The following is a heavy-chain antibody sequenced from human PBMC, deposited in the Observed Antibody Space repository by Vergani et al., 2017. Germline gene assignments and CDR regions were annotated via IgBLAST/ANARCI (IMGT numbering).Heavy chain of an antibody. V-gene: IGHV3-48*01. CDR1: GFTFSSYS. J-gene: IGHJ4*02. D-gene: IGHD6-6*01. CDR2: ISSSSSTI. Sequence: EVQLLESGGGLVQPGGSLRLSCAASGFTFSSYSMNWVRQAPGKGLEWVSYISSSSSTIYYADSVKGRFTISRDNAKNSLYLQMNSLRAEDTAVYYCARGGMAARRGIDYWGQGTLVTVSS. CDR3: ARGGMAARRGIDY.